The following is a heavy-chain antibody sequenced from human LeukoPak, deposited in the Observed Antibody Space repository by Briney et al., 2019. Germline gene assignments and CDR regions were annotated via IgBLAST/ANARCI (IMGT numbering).Heavy chain of an antibody. J-gene: IGHJ3*02. CDR1: GGSFSGYY. V-gene: IGHV4-34*01. Sequence: SETLSPTCAVYGGSFSGYYWSWIRQPPGKGLEWIGEINHSGSTNYNPSLKSRVTISVDTSKNQFSLKLSSVTAADTAVYYCARGLYDILTGSYDAFDIWGQGTMVTVSS. CDR3: ARGLYDILTGSYDAFDI. D-gene: IGHD3-9*01. CDR2: INHSGST.